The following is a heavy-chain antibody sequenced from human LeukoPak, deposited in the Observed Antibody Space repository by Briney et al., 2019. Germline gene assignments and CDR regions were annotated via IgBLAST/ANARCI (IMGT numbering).Heavy chain of an antibody. CDR1: GFFFDDG. D-gene: IGHD6-19*01. V-gene: IGHV3-20*04. J-gene: IGHJ6*03. CDR2: INSNGDNT. Sequence: GGSLRLSCAASGFFFDDGMSWVRQAPGKGLEWVSRINSNGDNTHYADSVKGRFTISRDNAKNSLYLQMNSLMAEDTALYYCARDGGWYKRGLDYFYYSMDVWGKGTTVTVSS. CDR3: ARDGGWYKRGLDYFYYSMDV.